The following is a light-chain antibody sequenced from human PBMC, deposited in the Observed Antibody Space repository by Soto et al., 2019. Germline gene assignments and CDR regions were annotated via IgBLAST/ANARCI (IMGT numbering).Light chain of an antibody. CDR2: NTD. CDR1: FGSVSTSNH. J-gene: IGLJ3*02. CDR3: LLFMSSGISV. Sequence: QAVVTQEPSFSVSPGGTVTLTCGLSFGSVSTSNHPSWYQQTPGQAPRTLIYNTDSRSSGVPDRFSGSILGNKAALTISGVQADDESYYYCLLFMSSGISVFGGGTKVTVL. V-gene: IGLV8-61*01.